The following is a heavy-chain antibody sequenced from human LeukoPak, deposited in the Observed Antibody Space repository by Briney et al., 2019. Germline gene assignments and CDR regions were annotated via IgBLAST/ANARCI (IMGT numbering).Heavy chain of an antibody. D-gene: IGHD2-21*02. Sequence: KASQTLSLTCTVSGGSISSGSYYWSWIRQPAGKGLEWIGRIYTSGSTNYNPSLKSRVTISVDTSKNQFSLKLSSVTAADTAVYYCARGGLAYCGGDCPSDAFDIWGQGTMVTVSS. CDR3: ARGGLAYCGGDCPSDAFDI. V-gene: IGHV4-61*02. J-gene: IGHJ3*02. CDR1: GGSISSGSYY. CDR2: IYTSGST.